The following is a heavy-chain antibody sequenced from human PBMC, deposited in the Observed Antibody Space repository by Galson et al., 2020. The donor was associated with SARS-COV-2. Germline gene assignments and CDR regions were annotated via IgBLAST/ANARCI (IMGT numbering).Heavy chain of an antibody. Sequence: GESLKISCKGSGYSFTSYWIGWVRQMPGNGLEWMGIIYPGDSDTRYSPSFQGQVTISADKSISTAYLQWSSLKASDTAMYYCARHTGWELLVGGWIEGFLWGQGTLVTVSS. V-gene: IGHV5-51*01. D-gene: IGHD1-26*01. CDR1: GYSFTSYW. CDR2: IYPGDSDT. CDR3: ARHTGWELLVGGWIEGFL. J-gene: IGHJ4*02.